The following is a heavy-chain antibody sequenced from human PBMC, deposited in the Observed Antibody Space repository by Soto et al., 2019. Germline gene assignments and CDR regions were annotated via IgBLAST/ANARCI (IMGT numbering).Heavy chain of an antibody. D-gene: IGHD2-15*01. CDR3: ARGIVVVVAATPVYYGMDV. CDR1: GFTFSSYW. V-gene: IGHV3-7*05. J-gene: IGHJ6*02. Sequence: GGSLRLSCAASGFTFSSYWMSWVRQAPGKGLEWVANIKQDGSEKYYVDSVKGRFTISRDNAKNSLYLQMNSLRAEDTAVYYCARGIVVVVAATPVYYGMDVWGQGTTVTVSS. CDR2: IKQDGSEK.